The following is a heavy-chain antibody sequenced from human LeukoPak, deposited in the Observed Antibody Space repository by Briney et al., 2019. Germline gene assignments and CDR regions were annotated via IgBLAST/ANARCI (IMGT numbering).Heavy chain of an antibody. J-gene: IGHJ6*03. CDR2: IYSSGRT. CDR3: ARRRFLSYYYYMDV. CDR1: GSSISSYY. D-gene: IGHD3-3*01. Sequence: PSETLSLTCTVSGSSISSYYWSWIRQPAGKGLEWIGRIYSSGRTNYNPSLESRVTISVDTSKNQFSLKLSSVTAADTAVYYCARRRFLSYYYYMDVWGKGTTVTVSS. V-gene: IGHV4-4*07.